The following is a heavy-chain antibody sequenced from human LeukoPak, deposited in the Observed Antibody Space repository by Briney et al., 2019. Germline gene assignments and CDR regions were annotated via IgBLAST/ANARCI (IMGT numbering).Heavy chain of an antibody. CDR3: ARCSSGYWFDP. J-gene: IGHJ5*02. Sequence: SQTLSLTCTVSGGSITSYYWSWIRQSPGKGQERIGYRYYTGSTSYNPSLQSRVTMSVDTSKNQFSLRLRSLTAADAAVYYCARCSSGYWFDPWGQGTLVTVSS. CDR1: GGSITSYY. D-gene: IGHD6-19*01. V-gene: IGHV4-59*01. CDR2: RYYTGST.